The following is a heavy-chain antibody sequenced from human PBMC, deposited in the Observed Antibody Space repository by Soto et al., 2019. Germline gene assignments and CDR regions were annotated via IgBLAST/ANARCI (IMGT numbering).Heavy chain of an antibody. D-gene: IGHD3-22*01. V-gene: IGHV1-69*01. Sequence: QLVQSGAEVKLPGSSVKVSCKASGGGTFSRYAITWVRQAPGQGLEWMGGIIPIFGTTSQAQKFQGRVTITADESTSTAYMEVSSLRSDDTAVYYCASRTYSYDSRGHLPPAFDIWGRGTIVTVSS. J-gene: IGHJ3*02. CDR3: ASRTYSYDSRGHLPPAFDI. CDR1: GGGTFSRYA. CDR2: IIPIFGTT.